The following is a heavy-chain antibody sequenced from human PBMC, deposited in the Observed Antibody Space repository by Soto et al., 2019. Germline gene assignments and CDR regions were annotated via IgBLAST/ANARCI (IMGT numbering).Heavy chain of an antibody. CDR3: ASFTGMVTDAFDI. Sequence: ASVKVSCKASGYTFTGYYMHWVRQAPGQGLEWMGWINPNSGGTNYARKFQGRVTMTRDTSISTAYMELSRLRSDDTAVYYCASFTGMVTDAFDIWGQGTMVTVSS. J-gene: IGHJ3*02. CDR2: INPNSGGT. V-gene: IGHV1-2*02. CDR1: GYTFTGYY. D-gene: IGHD5-18*01.